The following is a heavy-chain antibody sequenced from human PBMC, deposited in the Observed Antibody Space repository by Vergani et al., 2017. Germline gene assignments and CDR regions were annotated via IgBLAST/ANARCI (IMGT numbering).Heavy chain of an antibody. V-gene: IGHV1-69*02. CDR2: IIPILGIA. CDR3: AREEGGRAFDY. Sequence: QVQLVQSGAEVKKPGSSVKVSCKASGGTFSSYTISWVRQAPGQGLEWMGRIIPILGIANYAQKFQGRVTITADKSTSTAYMELSSLRSEDTAVYHCAREEGGRAFDYWGQGTLVTVSS. D-gene: IGHD1-26*01. CDR1: GGTFSSYT. J-gene: IGHJ4*02.